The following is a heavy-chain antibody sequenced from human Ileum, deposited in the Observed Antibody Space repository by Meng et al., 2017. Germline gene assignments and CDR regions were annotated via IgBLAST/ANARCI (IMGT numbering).Heavy chain of an antibody. V-gene: IGHV3-74*01. CDR1: GFTFSSYW. CDR2: INSDGSST. CDR3: ARDRIPFHFDY. Sequence: GESLKISCAASGFTFSSYWMHWVRQAPGKGLVWVSRINSDGSSTSYADSVKGRFTISRDNAKNTLYLQMNSLRAEDTAVYYCARDRIPFHFDYWGQGTLVTVSS. J-gene: IGHJ4*02.